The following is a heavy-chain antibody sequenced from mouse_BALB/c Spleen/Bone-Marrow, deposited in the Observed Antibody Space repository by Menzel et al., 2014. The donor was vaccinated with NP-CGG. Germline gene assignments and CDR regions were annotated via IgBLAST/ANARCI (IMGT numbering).Heavy chain of an antibody. Sequence: QVQLKQSGAELVRPGASVKPSCKASGYTFTSYWINWVKQRPGQGLEWIGNIYPSDSYTNYNQKFKDKATLTVDKSSSTAYMQLSSPTSEDSAVYYCTTGAYWGQGTLVTVSA. CDR3: TTGAY. J-gene: IGHJ3*01. CDR1: GYTFTSYW. V-gene: IGHV1-69*02. CDR2: IYPSDSYT. D-gene: IGHD4-1*01.